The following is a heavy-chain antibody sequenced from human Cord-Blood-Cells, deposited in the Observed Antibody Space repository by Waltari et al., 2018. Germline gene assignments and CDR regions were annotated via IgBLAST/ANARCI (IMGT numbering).Heavy chain of an antibody. V-gene: IGHV1-8*01. Sequence: GQSGAEVKKPGASVKVSCKASGYTFTSYDINWVRQANGQGLEWMGWMNPNSGNTGYAQKFQGRVTMTRNTSISTAYMELSSLRSEDTAVYYCARSDYDILTGPYWYFDLWGRGTLVTVSS. CDR2: MNPNSGNT. D-gene: IGHD3-9*01. CDR3: ARSDYDILTGPYWYFDL. CDR1: GYTFTSYD. J-gene: IGHJ2*01.